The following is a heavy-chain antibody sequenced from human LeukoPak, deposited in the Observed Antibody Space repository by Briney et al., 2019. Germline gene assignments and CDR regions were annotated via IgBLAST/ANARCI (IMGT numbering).Heavy chain of an antibody. J-gene: IGHJ6*02. Sequence: GGSLRLSCAASGFTVSSNYMSWVRQAPGKGLEWVSVIYSGGSTYYADSVKGRFTISRDNSKNTLYLQMNSLRAEDTAVYYCARDGGSYSLPRYYYGMDAWGQGTTVTVSS. CDR2: IYSGGST. D-gene: IGHD3-10*01. CDR1: GFTVSSNY. V-gene: IGHV3-66*02. CDR3: ARDGGSYSLPRYYYGMDA.